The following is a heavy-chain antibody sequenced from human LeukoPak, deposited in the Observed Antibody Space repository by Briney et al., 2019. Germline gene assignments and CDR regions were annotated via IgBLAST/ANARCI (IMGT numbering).Heavy chain of an antibody. CDR1: GFTFSSYW. CDR3: AKDQSRDDSSGYFFN. J-gene: IGHJ4*02. CDR2: ISYDGTNT. V-gene: IGHV3-30*18. D-gene: IGHD3-22*01. Sequence: QPGGSLRLSCAASGFTFSSYWMSWVRQAPGKGLEWVTYISYDGTNTYYTDSVKGRFTISRDNSKNTLYLQMNSLRVEDTAVYYCAKDQSRDDSSGYFFNWGQGTLVTVSS.